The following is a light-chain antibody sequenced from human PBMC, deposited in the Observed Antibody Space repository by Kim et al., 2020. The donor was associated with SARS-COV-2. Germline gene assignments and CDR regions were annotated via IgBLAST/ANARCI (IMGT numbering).Light chain of an antibody. J-gene: IGKJ2*01. CDR3: MQALQTPRT. CDR1: QRLLHSNGNNY. Sequence: EPAAISCGASQRLLHSNGNNYVDWYLQKPGQAAQRLIYLGANRASGVPDRFSGSGSGTDFTLKISRVEAEDVGVYDCMQALQTPRTFGQGTKLEI. V-gene: IGKV2-28*01. CDR2: LGA.